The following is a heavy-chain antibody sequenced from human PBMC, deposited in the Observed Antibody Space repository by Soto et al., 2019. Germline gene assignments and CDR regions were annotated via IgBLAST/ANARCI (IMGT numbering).Heavy chain of an antibody. Sequence: GGSLRLSCAASGFTFTRYTMNWVRQAPGKGLEWVSSISSTGNSIYYTESLRGRFTISRDNAKTSVFLQMTSLGAEDTAMYYCAREDEDVSYNLDSWGRGTLVTVSS. CDR2: ISSTGNSI. V-gene: IGHV3-21*01. CDR1: GFTFTRYT. J-gene: IGHJ4*02. CDR3: AREDEDVSYNLDS. D-gene: IGHD1-1*01.